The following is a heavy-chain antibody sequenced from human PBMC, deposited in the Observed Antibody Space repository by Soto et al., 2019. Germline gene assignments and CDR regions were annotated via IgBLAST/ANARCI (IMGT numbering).Heavy chain of an antibody. CDR3: ARGNCSGGSCYGYDAFDI. J-gene: IGHJ3*02. D-gene: IGHD2-15*01. Sequence: ASVKVSCKASAYTFTGYYMHWVRQAPRQGLDRIRGTNPNNSGTNYAQKFQGWVTMTRDTSISTAYMELSRLRSDDTAVYYCARGNCSGGSCYGYDAFDIWGQGTMVTVSS. CDR1: AYTFTGYY. V-gene: IGHV1-2*04. CDR2: TNPNNSGT.